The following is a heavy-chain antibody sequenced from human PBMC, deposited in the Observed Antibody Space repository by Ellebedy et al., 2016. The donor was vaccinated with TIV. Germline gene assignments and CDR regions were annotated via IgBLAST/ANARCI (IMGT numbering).Heavy chain of an antibody. CDR1: GFTSSSYA. Sequence: GGSLRLSXAASGFTSSSYAMSWVRQAPGKGLEWVSAISGSGSSTYYADSVKGRFTISRDNSKNTLYLQMNSLRAEDTAVYYCAKRPDYYGSGSYKKQGYFDYWGQGTLVTVSS. J-gene: IGHJ4*02. V-gene: IGHV3-23*01. CDR2: ISGSGSST. CDR3: AKRPDYYGSGSYKKQGYFDY. D-gene: IGHD3-10*01.